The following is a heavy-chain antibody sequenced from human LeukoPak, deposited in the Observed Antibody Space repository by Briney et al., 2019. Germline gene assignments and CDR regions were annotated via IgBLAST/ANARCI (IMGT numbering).Heavy chain of an antibody. D-gene: IGHD3-16*01. J-gene: IGHJ4*02. V-gene: IGHV3-7*01. CDR2: IKQDGSEK. CDR1: GFTFSSYW. CDR3: ARPGRGTAY. Sequence: TGGSLRLSCVASGFTFSSYWMSWVRQAPGKGLEWLANIKQDGSEKYYVDSVKGRFTISRDNAKNSLYLQMNSLRVEDTAVYYCARPGRGTAYWGQGTLVTVSS.